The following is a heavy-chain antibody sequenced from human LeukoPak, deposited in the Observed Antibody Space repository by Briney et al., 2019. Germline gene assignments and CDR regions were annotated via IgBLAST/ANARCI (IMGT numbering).Heavy chain of an antibody. Sequence: GGSLRLSCAASGFTFSSYAVHWVRQAPGKGLEWVAVISSDGSKKYYADSVKGRFTISRDNSKNTLYLQMNSLRAEDTAVYYCAKVAVIQLWLNYFDFWGQGTLVTVSS. V-gene: IGHV3-30-3*01. CDR1: GFTFSSYA. D-gene: IGHD5-18*01. CDR2: ISSDGSKK. CDR3: AKVAVIQLWLNYFDF. J-gene: IGHJ4*02.